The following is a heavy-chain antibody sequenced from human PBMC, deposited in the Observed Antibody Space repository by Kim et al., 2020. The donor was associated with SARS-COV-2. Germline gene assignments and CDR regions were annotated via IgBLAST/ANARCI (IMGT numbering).Heavy chain of an antibody. D-gene: IGHD2-2*01. V-gene: IGHV4-59*08. Sequence: SETLSLTCTVSGGSISSYYWSWIRQPPGKGLEWIGYIYYSGSTNYNPSLKSRVTISVDTSKNQFSLKLSSVTAADTAVYYCARHPYCSSTSCYVFDYWGQGTLVTVSS. CDR3: ARHPYCSSTSCYVFDY. CDR2: IYYSGST. J-gene: IGHJ4*02. CDR1: GGSISSYY.